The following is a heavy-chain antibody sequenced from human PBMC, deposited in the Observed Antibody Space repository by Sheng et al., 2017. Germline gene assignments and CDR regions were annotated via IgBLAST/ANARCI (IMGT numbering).Heavy chain of an antibody. CDR3: ARGSVPVGIAAAAPPFDY. Sequence: EVQLVESGGGLVQPGGSLRLSCAASGFTFSSYWMSWVRQAPGKGLEWVANIKQDGSEKYYVDSVKGRFTISRDNAKNSLYLQMNSLRAEDTAVYYCARGSVPVGIAAAAPPFDYWGQGTLVTVSS. CDR2: IKQDGSEK. CDR1: GFTFSSYW. V-gene: IGHV3-7*01. J-gene: IGHJ4*02. D-gene: IGHD6-13*01.